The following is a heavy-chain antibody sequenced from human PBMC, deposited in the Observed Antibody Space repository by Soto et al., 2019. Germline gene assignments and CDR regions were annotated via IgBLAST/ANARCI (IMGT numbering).Heavy chain of an antibody. CDR3: ARVLGYYYYGMDV. V-gene: IGHV3-11*01. J-gene: IGHJ6*01. CDR1: GFTFKDYH. D-gene: IGHD7-27*01. Sequence: PGGSLRLSCAASGFTFKDYHMTWIRQAPGKGLEWTSYISSSGDSIYYADSVKGRFTISRDSAKNSLLLQMNTLRVEDTAVYYCARVLGYYYYGMDVWXQGTTVTVSS. CDR2: ISSSGDSI.